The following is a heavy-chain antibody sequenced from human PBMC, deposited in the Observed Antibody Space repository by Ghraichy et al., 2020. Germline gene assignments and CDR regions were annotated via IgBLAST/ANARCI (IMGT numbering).Heavy chain of an antibody. Sequence: GGSLRLSCAASGFTFDDYAMHWVRQAPGKGLEWVSGISWNSGSIGYADSVKGRFTISRDNAKNSLYLQMNSLRAEDTALYYCAKDHHLSGIAVAGPFDYWGQGTLVTVSS. CDR2: ISWNSGSI. CDR1: GFTFDDYA. D-gene: IGHD6-19*01. CDR3: AKDHHLSGIAVAGPFDY. V-gene: IGHV3-9*01. J-gene: IGHJ4*02.